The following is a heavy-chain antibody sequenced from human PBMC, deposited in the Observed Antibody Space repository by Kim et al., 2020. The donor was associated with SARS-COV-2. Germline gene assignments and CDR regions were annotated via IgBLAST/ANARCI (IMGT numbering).Heavy chain of an antibody. CDR3: ARDVRIAVAGTTKARDWEDTAYGMDV. D-gene: IGHD6-19*01. V-gene: IGHV4-31*03. CDR2: IYYSGST. Sequence: SETLSLTCTVSGGSISSGGYYWSWICQHPGKGLEWIGYIYYSGSTYYNPSLKSRVTISVDTSKNQFSLKLSAVTAADTAVYYCARDVRIAVAGTTKARDWEDTAYGMDVCGPGTTVSVS. J-gene: IGHJ6*02. CDR1: GGSISSGGYY.